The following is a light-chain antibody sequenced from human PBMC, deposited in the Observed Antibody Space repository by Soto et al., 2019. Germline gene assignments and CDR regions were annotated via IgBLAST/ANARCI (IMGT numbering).Light chain of an antibody. Sequence: DIVMTQSPATLSVSPGERATFSCRASQSVRSNLAWYQQKPGQAPRLLIYGASTRATGIPARFSRSGSGTEFTLTISSLQSEDFAVYYCQQYNNWPPYTFGQGTNVDIK. V-gene: IGKV3D-15*01. CDR1: QSVRSN. CDR3: QQYNNWPPYT. CDR2: GAS. J-gene: IGKJ2*01.